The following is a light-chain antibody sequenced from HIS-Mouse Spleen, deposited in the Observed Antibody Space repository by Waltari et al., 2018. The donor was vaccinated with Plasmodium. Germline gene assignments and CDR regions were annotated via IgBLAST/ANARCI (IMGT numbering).Light chain of an antibody. V-gene: IGLV3-1*01. CDR3: QAWDSSTVV. J-gene: IGLJ2*01. Sequence: SYELTQPPSASVSPGQTASITCPGEKSGYKNSCWYPQKPGQSPGLVTDQDSKRPSGLPERFSGSNSGNTATLTISGTQAMDEADYYCQAWDSSTVVFGGGTKLTVL. CDR2: QDS. CDR1: KSGYKN.